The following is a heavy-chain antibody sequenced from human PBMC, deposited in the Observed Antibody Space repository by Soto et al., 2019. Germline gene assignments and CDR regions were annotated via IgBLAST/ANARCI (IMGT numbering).Heavy chain of an antibody. Sequence: EVQLVESGGGLVKPGGSLRLSCAASGFTFSSYSMNWVRQAPGKGLEWVSSISSSSSYIYYADSVKGRFTISRDNAKNSLYLPIKSLRGEDTAVYYFARDSCSGGSCYVRNWFDPWGQGTLVTVSS. D-gene: IGHD2-15*01. CDR3: ARDSCSGGSCYVRNWFDP. CDR1: GFTFSSYS. V-gene: IGHV3-21*01. CDR2: ISSSSSYI. J-gene: IGHJ5*02.